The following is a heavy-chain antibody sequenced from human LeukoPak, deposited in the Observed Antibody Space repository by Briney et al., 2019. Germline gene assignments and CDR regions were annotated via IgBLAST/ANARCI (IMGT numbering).Heavy chain of an antibody. Sequence: ASVKVSCKASGYTFTSYDINWVRQAPGQGLEWVGWMNPNSGNTGYAQKFQGRVTMTRNTSISSAYMELSSLRSEDTAVYYCARQVPALRGTSWFDPWGQGTLVTVSS. CDR2: MNPNSGNT. CDR3: ARQVPALRGTSWFDP. D-gene: IGHD2-2*01. J-gene: IGHJ5*02. V-gene: IGHV1-8*01. CDR1: GYTFTSYD.